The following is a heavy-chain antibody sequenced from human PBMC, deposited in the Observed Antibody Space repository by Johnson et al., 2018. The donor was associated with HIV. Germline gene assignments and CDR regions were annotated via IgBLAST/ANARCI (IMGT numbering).Heavy chain of an antibody. CDR2: ISYDGSNK. CDR1: GFTFSSYA. V-gene: IGHV3-30-3*01. CDR3: ARDGKVGATPRRAFDI. Sequence: QVQLLESGGGLVQPGGSLRLSCAASGFTFSSYAMHWVRQAPGKGLEWVAVISYDGSNKYYADSVKGRFTISRDNSKNTLYLQMNSLRAEDTAVYYCARDGKVGATPRRAFDIWGQGTMVTVSS. J-gene: IGHJ3*02. D-gene: IGHD1-26*01.